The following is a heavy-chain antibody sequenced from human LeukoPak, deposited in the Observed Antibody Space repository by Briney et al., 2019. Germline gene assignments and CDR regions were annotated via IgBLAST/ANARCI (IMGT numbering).Heavy chain of an antibody. V-gene: IGHV3-30*18. Sequence: PGRSLRLSCAASGFTFSSYGMHWVRQAPGKGLEWVAVISYDGSNKYYADSVKGRFTISRDNSKNTLYLQMNSLRAEDTAVYYCAKDAGFRIAAAGPAPGYYWGQGTLVTVSS. CDR1: GFTFSSYG. CDR2: ISYDGSNK. CDR3: AKDAGFRIAAAGPAPGYY. D-gene: IGHD6-13*01. J-gene: IGHJ4*02.